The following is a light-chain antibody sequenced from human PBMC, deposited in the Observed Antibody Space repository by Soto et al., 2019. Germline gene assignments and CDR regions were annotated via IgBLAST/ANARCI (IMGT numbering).Light chain of an antibody. CDR3: CSYTSSSAVV. Sequence: QSALTQPASVSGSPGRSITISCTGTSSDVGGYNYVSWYQHHPGKALKVLIYDVNSRPSGVSNRFSGSKSGSTASLAISGLQAEDEADYFCCSYTSSSAVVFGGGTKLAVL. CDR2: DVN. V-gene: IGLV2-14*03. J-gene: IGLJ2*01. CDR1: SSDVGGYNY.